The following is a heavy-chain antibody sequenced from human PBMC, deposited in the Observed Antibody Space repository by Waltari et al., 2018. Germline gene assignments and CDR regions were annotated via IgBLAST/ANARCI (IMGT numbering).Heavy chain of an antibody. CDR1: GGPFSSYA. D-gene: IGHD3-10*01. CDR2: IIPSFGTA. J-gene: IGHJ5*02. V-gene: IGHV1-69*08. Sequence: QVQLVQSGAEVKKPGSSVKVSCKASGGPFSSYAISWVRQAPGQGLEWMGRIIPSFGTANYAQKFQGSVTITADKSTSTAYMELSSLKAEDTAVYYCARVSAGLLWFREVMRFDPWGQGTLVTVSS. CDR3: ARVSAGLLWFREVMRFDP.